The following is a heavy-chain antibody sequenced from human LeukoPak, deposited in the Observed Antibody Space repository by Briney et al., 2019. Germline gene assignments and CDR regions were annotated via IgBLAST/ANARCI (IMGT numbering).Heavy chain of an antibody. J-gene: IGHJ4*02. V-gene: IGHV4-34*01. D-gene: IGHD3-22*01. CDR3: ARGYDSDY. CDR1: GGSFSGYY. CDR2: INHSGST. Sequence: SETLSLTCAVYGGSFSGYYWSWIRQPPGKGLERIGEINHSGSTNYNPSLKSRVTISVDTSKNQFSLKLSSVTAADTAVYYCARGYDSDYWGQGTLVTVSS.